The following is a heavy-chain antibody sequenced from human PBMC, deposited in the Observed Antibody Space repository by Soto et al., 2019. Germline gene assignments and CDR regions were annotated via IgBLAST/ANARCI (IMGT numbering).Heavy chain of an antibody. CDR1: GGTFSSYA. CDR2: IIPIFGTA. CDR3: ARDCTNGVCPIFGSRGMDV. J-gene: IGHJ6*02. D-gene: IGHD2-8*01. Sequence: GASVKVSCKASGGTFSSYAISWVRQAPGQGLEWMGGIIPIFGTANYAQKFQGRVTITADKSTSTAYMELSSLRSEDTAVYYCARDCTNGVCPIFGSRGMDVWGQGTTVTVSS. V-gene: IGHV1-69*06.